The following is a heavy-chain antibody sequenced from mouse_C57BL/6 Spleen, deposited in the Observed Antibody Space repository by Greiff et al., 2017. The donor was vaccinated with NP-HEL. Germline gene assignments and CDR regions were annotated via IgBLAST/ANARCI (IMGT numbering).Heavy chain of an antibody. CDR1: GYTFTSYW. D-gene: IGHD2-3*01. CDR2: IDPNSGGT. Sequence: QVQLQQSGAELVKPGASVKLSCKASGYTFTSYWMHWVKQRPGRGLEWIGRIDPNSGGTKYNEKFKSKATLTVDKPSSTAYMKLSSLTSEDSAVYYCARFYDGYYPSYYAMDYWGQGTSVTVSS. CDR3: ARFYDGYYPSYYAMDY. V-gene: IGHV1-72*01. J-gene: IGHJ4*01.